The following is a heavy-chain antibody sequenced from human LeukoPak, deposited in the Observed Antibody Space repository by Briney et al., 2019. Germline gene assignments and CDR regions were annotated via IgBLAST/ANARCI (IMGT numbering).Heavy chain of an antibody. CDR2: VYHSGST. D-gene: IGHD2-2*01. CDR1: GDSISSGYY. V-gene: IGHV4-38-2*02. CDR3: ARDLGYCSSTSCSSDAFDI. J-gene: IGHJ3*02. Sequence: SETLSLTCTVSGDSISSGYYWGWIRQPPGKGLEWIGSVYHSGSTYYNPSLRSRVTISVDTSKNQFSLKLSSVTAADTAVYYCARDLGYCSSTSCSSDAFDIWGQGTMVTVSS.